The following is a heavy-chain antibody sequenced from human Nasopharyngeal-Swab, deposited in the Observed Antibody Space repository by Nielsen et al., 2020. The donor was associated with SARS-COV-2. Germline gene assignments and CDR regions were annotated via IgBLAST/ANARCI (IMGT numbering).Heavy chain of an antibody. D-gene: IGHD3-3*01. Sequence: WVRQAPGQGLAWMGGINPNFGTTNYAHKFQDRAKITADQSTRRAYMELSSLRSDDTAVYYCARDTIFGLALYYYYGLGVWGQGTTVTVSS. CDR2: INPNFGTT. CDR3: ARDTIFGLALYYYYGLGV. J-gene: IGHJ6*02. V-gene: IGHV1-69*01.